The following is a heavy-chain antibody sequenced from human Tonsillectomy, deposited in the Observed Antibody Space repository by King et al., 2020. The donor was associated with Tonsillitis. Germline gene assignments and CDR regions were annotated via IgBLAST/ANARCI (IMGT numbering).Heavy chain of an antibody. CDR2: ISGSGSGT. D-gene: IGHD6-6*01. Sequence: VQLVESGGGLVQPGGSLRLSCATSGFTFSTYAMSWVRQAPGKGLVWVSAISGSGSGTYYADSVKGRFTISRDTSKNTLYQQMNSLRAEDTAVYYCAKDMYSTSSNFDSWGQGTLVTVSS. V-gene: IGHV3-23*04. CDR1: GFTFSTYA. CDR3: AKDMYSTSSNFDS. J-gene: IGHJ4*02.